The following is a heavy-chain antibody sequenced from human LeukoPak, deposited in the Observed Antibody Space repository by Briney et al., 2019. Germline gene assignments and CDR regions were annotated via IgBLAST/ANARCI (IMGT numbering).Heavy chain of an antibody. CDR1: GGSFSDYY. Sequence: PSETLSLTCAVYGGSFSDYYWSWVRQSPRSGLEWIGEINHSGITTYDPSLKSRVTMSVDTSKNQFSLKLSSVTAADTAVYYCVRGGYCTAFSCDYYYGMDVWGRGTTVTVSS. V-gene: IGHV4-34*01. CDR2: INHSGIT. CDR3: VRGGYCTAFSCDYYYGMDV. J-gene: IGHJ6*02. D-gene: IGHD2-8*02.